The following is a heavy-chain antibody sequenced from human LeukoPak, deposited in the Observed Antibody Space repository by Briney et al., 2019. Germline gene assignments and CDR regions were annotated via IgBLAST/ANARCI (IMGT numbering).Heavy chain of an antibody. CDR1: GGSFSGYY. CDR2: INHSGST. CDR3: AGGRPAEYCSSTSCTRWFDP. J-gene: IGHJ5*02. D-gene: IGHD2-2*01. V-gene: IGHV4-34*01. Sequence: SETLSLTCAVYGGSFSGYYWSWIRQPPGKGLEWIGEINHSGSTNYNPSLKSRVTISVDTSKNQFSLKLSSVTAADTAVYYCAGGRPAEYCSSTSCTRWFDPWGQGTLVTVSS.